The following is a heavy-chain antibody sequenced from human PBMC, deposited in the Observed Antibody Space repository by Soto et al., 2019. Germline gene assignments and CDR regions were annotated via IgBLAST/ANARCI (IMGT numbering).Heavy chain of an antibody. Sequence: SETLSLTCTVSGGSISSYSWNWIRQPPGEGLEWIGYVYYSGSTNYNPSLKSRVTISVDTSKNQFSLELSSVTAADTAIYYCAREPRQGDRIYYFEYWGQGTLVTVSS. CDR3: AREPRQGDRIYYFEY. D-gene: IGHD2-21*02. J-gene: IGHJ4*02. CDR2: VYYSGST. CDR1: GGSISSYS. V-gene: IGHV4-59*01.